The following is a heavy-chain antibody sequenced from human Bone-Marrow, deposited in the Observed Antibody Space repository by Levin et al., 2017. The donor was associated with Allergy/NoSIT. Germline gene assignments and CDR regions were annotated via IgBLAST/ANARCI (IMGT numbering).Heavy chain of an antibody. J-gene: IGHJ3*02. V-gene: IGHV1-18*01. D-gene: IGHD5-18*01. CDR3: AREKAETAADTVDI. CDR2: ISPYNGNT. CDR1: GYTFTFYG. Sequence: ASVKVSCKASGYTFTFYGISWVRQAPGQGLEWMGWISPYNGNTNYAQKLQGRVTMTTDTSTSTAYMELRSLRSDDTAVYYCAREKAETAADTVDIWGQGTMVTVSS.